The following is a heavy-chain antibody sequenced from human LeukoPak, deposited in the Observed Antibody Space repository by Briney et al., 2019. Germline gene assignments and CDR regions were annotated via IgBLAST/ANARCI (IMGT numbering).Heavy chain of an antibody. CDR1: GFTFSDYY. V-gene: IGHV3-11*01. CDR3: ARAPATAATIDY. Sequence: GGSLRLSCAASGFTFSDYYMSWIRQAPGKGLEWGSYISSSGSTIYYADSVKGRFTISSDNAKISLYLQMNSLRAEDTAVYYCARAPATAATIDYWGQGTLVTVSS. J-gene: IGHJ4*02. CDR2: ISSSGSTI. D-gene: IGHD2-15*01.